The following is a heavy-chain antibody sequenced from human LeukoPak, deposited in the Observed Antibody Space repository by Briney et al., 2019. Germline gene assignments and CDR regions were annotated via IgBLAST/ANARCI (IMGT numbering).Heavy chain of an antibody. D-gene: IGHD6-19*01. Sequence: GTSVKVSCKASGYTFTGYYMHWVRQAPGQGLEWMGWINPNSGGTNYAQKFQGRVTMTRDTSISTAYMELSRLRSEDTAVYYCARRGQWLDDAFDIWGQGTMVTVSS. V-gene: IGHV1-2*02. CDR3: ARRGQWLDDAFDI. CDR1: GYTFTGYY. CDR2: INPNSGGT. J-gene: IGHJ3*02.